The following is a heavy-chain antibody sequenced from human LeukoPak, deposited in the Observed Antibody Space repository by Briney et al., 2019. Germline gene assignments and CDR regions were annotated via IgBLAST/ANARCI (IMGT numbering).Heavy chain of an antibody. V-gene: IGHV3-33*08. CDR1: GFTFSSYA. CDR2: IWYDGSNK. J-gene: IGHJ4*02. D-gene: IGHD3-10*01. CDR3: ARPMVRGEDGDY. Sequence: GGSLRLSCAASGFTFSSYAMSWVRQAPGKGLEGVAVIWYDGSNKYYADSVKGRFTISRDNSKNTLYLQMNSLRAEDTAVYYCARPMVRGEDGDYWGQGTLVTVSS.